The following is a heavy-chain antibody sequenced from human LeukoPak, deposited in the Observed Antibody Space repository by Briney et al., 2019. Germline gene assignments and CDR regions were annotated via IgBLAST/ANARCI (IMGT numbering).Heavy chain of an antibody. J-gene: IGHJ4*02. CDR2: ISYDGSNK. CDR1: GFTFDDYT. D-gene: IGHD4-23*01. CDR3: ARGPYGGNFKLIDY. Sequence: GGSLRLSCAASGFTFDDYTMHWVRQARGKGLEWVAAISYDGSNKYYADSVKGRFTISRDNSKNTLYLQMNSLRPEYTAVYYCARGPYGGNFKLIDYWGQGTLVTVSS. V-gene: IGHV3-30-3*01.